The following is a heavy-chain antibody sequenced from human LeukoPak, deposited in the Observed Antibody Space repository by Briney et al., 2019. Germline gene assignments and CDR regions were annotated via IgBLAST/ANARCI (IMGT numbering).Heavy chain of an antibody. V-gene: IGHV4-34*01. J-gene: IGHJ5*02. CDR2: INHSGST. D-gene: IGHD3-10*01. CDR1: GGSFSGYY. Sequence: SETLSLTCAVYGGSFSGYYWSWIRQPPGKGLEWIGEINHSGSTNYNPSLKSRVTISVDTSKNQFSLKLSSVTAADTAVYYCAGKVGRGVIRWFDPWGQGTLVTVSS. CDR3: AGKVGRGVIRWFDP.